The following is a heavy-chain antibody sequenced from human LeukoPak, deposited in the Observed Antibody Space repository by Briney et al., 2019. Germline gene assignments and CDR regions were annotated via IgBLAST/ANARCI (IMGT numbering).Heavy chain of an antibody. CDR3: AKGVAARPVPYYYYMDV. J-gene: IGHJ6*03. CDR2: IIPIFGTA. Sequence: SVKVSCKASGGTFSSYAISWVRQAPGQGLEWMGGIIPIFGTANYAQKFQGRATITADKSTSTAYMELSSLRSEDTAVYYCAKGVAARPVPYYYYMDVWGKGTTVTVSS. V-gene: IGHV1-69*06. CDR1: GGTFSSYA. D-gene: IGHD6-6*01.